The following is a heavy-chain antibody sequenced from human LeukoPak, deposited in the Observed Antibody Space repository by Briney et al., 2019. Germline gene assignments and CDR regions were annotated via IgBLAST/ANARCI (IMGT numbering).Heavy chain of an antibody. J-gene: IGHJ3*02. CDR1: GDSVSSNSAA. CDR3: AREVSSRFYDFWSGYYAYNAFDI. D-gene: IGHD3-3*01. CDR2: TYYRSKWYN. Sequence: SQTLSLTCAISGDSVSSNSAAWNWIRQSPSRGLEWLGRTYYRSKWYNDYAVSVKSRITINPDTSKNQFSLQLSSVTPEDTAVYYCAREVSSRFYDFWSGYYAYNAFDIWGQGTMVTVSS. V-gene: IGHV6-1*01.